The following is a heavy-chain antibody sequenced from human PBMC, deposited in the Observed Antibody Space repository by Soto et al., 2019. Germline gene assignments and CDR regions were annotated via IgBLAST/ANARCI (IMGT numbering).Heavy chain of an antibody. CDR1: GASIRSYF. Sequence: SETLSLTCSVSGASIRSYFRSWVRQPAGQGLEWIGHIYIRGTTSYNPSLEGRVTLSLDTSKNQVSLVVTSVTAADTAVYYCARNPYVRGNYYFFDPWGPGTLVTVSS. D-gene: IGHD3-22*01. CDR3: ARNPYVRGNYYFFDP. CDR2: IYIRGTT. J-gene: IGHJ5*02. V-gene: IGHV4-4*07.